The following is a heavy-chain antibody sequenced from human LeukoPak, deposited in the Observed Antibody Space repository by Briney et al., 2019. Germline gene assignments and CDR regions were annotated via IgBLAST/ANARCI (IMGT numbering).Heavy chain of an antibody. CDR1: GGTFSSYA. CDR2: IIPIFGTA. J-gene: IGHJ5*02. CDR3: ARGDIVVVPAAMGGGWFDP. Sequence: ASVKVSCKASGGTFSSYAISWVRQAPGQGLEWMGGIIPIFGTANYAQKFQGRVTITTDESTSTVYMELSSLRSEDTAVYYCARGDIVVVPAAMGGGWFDPWGQGTLVTVSS. V-gene: IGHV1-69*05. D-gene: IGHD2-2*01.